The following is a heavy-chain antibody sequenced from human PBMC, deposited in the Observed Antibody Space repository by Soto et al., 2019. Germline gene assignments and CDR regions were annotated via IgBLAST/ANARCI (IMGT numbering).Heavy chain of an antibody. CDR1: GYSFTSYW. CDR3: ARVDTAMGPAPGY. V-gene: IGHV5-10-1*01. Sequence: GESLKISCKGSGYSFTSYWISWVRQMPEKGLEWMGRIDPSDSYTNYSPSFQGHVTISADKSISTAYLQWSSLKASDTAMYYCARVDTAMGPAPGYWGQGTLVTVSS. CDR2: IDPSDSYT. J-gene: IGHJ4*02. D-gene: IGHD5-18*01.